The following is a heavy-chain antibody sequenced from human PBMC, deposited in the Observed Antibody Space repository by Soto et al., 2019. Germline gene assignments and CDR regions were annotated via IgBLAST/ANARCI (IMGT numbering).Heavy chain of an antibody. J-gene: IGHJ4*02. D-gene: IGHD6-13*01. V-gene: IGHV1-69*13. CDR2: IIPIFGTA. Sequence: SVKVSCKASGCTFSSYAISWVRQAPGQGLEWMGGIIPIFGTANYAQKFQGRVTITADESTSTAYMELSSLRSEDTAVYYCARGTAAAGISHFEYWGQGTLVTVS. CDR1: GCTFSSYA. CDR3: ARGTAAAGISHFEY.